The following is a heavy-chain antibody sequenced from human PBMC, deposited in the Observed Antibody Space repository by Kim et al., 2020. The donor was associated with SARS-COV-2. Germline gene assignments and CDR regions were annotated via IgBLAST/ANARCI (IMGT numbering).Heavy chain of an antibody. CDR3: LRAVSSRYGKPLGP. D-gene: IGHD6-13*01. Sequence: YADSVKGRFTISRDTLRDTVYLQMNSLTAEEAATYYCLRAVSSRYGKPLGPWGQGTLVTVSS. J-gene: IGHJ4*02. V-gene: IGHV3-23*01.